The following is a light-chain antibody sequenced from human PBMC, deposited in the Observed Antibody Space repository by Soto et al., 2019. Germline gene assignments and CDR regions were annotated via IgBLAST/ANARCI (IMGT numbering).Light chain of an antibody. J-gene: IGLJ1*01. V-gene: IGLV2-14*01. CDR3: SSYTSSNTPYV. Sequence: QSALTHPASVCWSPGHSITISCTGSSSDVGAYNFVSWYQHHPGKAPKLILYEVTTHPSGVSSRFSGSKSGNTASLTISGLQADDEDNYYCSSYTSSNTPYVFGTGTKV. CDR1: SSDVGAYNF. CDR2: EVT.